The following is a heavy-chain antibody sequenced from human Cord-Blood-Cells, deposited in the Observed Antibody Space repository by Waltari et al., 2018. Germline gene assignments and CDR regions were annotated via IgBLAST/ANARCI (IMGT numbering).Heavy chain of an antibody. V-gene: IGHV3-7*01. CDR2: IKQDGSEK. J-gene: IGHJ4*02. D-gene: IGHD6-6*01. Sequence: EVQLVESGGGLVQPGGSLRLSCAASGFTFSSYWMRWVRQAPGKGLEWVANIKQDGSEKYYVDSVKGRFTISRDNAKNSLYLQMNSLRAEDTAVYYCASQLYIAAPFDYWGQGTLVTVSS. CDR3: ASQLYIAAPFDY. CDR1: GFTFSSYW.